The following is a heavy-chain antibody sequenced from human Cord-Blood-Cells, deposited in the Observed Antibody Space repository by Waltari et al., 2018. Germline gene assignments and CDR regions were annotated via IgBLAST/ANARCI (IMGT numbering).Heavy chain of an antibody. CDR1: GGSISSSSYY. Sequence: QLQLQESGPGLVKPSETLSPPCTVSGGSISSSSYYWGWIRQPPGKGLEWIGSIYYSGSTYYNPSLKSRVTISVDTSKNQFSLKLSSVTAADTAVYYCARRAGIAARNWFDPWGQGTLVTVSS. D-gene: IGHD6-6*01. V-gene: IGHV4-39*01. J-gene: IGHJ5*02. CDR3: ARRAGIAARNWFDP. CDR2: IYYSGST.